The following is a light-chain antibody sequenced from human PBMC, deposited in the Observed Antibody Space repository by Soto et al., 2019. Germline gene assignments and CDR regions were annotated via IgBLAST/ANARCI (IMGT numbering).Light chain of an antibody. Sequence: EIVLTQSPGTLSLSPGDRATLSCRASQSVSSNFLAWYQQKPGQAPRLLIYGASIRATGIPDRFSGSGSGTAFTLTIRRLEPEDFAMYFCHQYGSSPRTFGQGNKVEIK. V-gene: IGKV3-20*01. CDR3: HQYGSSPRT. CDR1: QSVSSNF. CDR2: GAS. J-gene: IGKJ1*01.